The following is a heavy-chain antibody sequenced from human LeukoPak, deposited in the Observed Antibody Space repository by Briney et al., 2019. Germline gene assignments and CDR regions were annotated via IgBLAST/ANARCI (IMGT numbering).Heavy chain of an antibody. Sequence: PSETLSLTCTVSGGPISSGNYYWSWIRQPAGKGLEWIGRIYTSGSTNYNPSLKSRLTISVDTSKNQSSLKLSSVTAADTAVYYCARLLFYESSGYYYFDSWGQGTLVTVSS. D-gene: IGHD3-22*01. J-gene: IGHJ4*02. V-gene: IGHV4-61*02. CDR1: GGPISSGNYY. CDR2: IYTSGST. CDR3: ARLLFYESSGYYYFDS.